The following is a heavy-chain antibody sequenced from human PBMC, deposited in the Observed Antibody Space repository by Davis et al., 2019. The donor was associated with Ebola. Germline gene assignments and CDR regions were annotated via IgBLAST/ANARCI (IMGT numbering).Heavy chain of an antibody. V-gene: IGHV4-34*01. J-gene: IGHJ4*02. CDR3: ARASFFWSGHLEDY. D-gene: IGHD3-3*01. CDR1: GGSSSGYS. Sequence: MPSETLSLTCAVYGGSSSGYSWSWIRQPPGKGLEWIGEVDHTGSTNYSPSLESRVTISLDTSKRQFSVKLTSVTAADTAIYYCARASFFWSGHLEDYWGQGALVTVSS. CDR2: VDHTGST.